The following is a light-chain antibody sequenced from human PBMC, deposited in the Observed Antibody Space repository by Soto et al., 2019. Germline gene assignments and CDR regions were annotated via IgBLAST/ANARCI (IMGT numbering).Light chain of an antibody. J-gene: IGKJ4*01. CDR3: QQDYSTLT. CDR1: QSVLYSSNKKNY. Sequence: DIVMTQSPDSLAVSLGERATINCKSSQSVLYSSNKKNYLAWYQQKPGQPPKLLIYWASTRESGVPDRFSGSGSGTDFTLTSSSLQAEDVAVYYCQQDYSTLTFGGETKVEIK. V-gene: IGKV4-1*01. CDR2: WAS.